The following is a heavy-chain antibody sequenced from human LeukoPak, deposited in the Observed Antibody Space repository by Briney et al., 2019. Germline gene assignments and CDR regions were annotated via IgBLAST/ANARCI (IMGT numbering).Heavy chain of an antibody. CDR2: IFYSGST. CDR3: ARDLAAADTVAAYNWFDP. J-gene: IGHJ5*02. D-gene: IGHD6-13*01. V-gene: IGHV4-39*07. Sequence: SETLSLTCTVSGGSISSSSYYWGWIRQPPGKGLEWIGSIFYSGSTYYNPSLKSRVTISVDTSKNQFSLKLSSVTAADTAVYYCARDLAAADTVAAYNWFDPWGQGTLVTVSS. CDR1: GGSISSSSYY.